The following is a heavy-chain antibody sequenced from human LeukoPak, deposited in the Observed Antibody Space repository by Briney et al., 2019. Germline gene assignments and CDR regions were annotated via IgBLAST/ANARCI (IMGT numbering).Heavy chain of an antibody. D-gene: IGHD2/OR15-2a*01. CDR1: GFTFSSYG. CDR2: ISDSGGRT. Sequence: GGSLRLSCAVSGFTFSSYGMSWVRQAPGKGLEWVSAISDSGGRTFYADSVKGRFTISRDNSKNTLYLQINSLRAEDTAVYYCAKDSAKKYDDYWGQGTLVTVSS. J-gene: IGHJ4*02. V-gene: IGHV3-23*01. CDR3: AKDSAKKYDDY.